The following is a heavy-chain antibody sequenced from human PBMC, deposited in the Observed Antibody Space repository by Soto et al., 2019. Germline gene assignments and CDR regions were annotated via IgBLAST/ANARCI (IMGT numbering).Heavy chain of an antibody. CDR2: IYYGGSA. CDR1: GGNLSTYY. V-gene: IGHV4-59*08. J-gene: IGHJ4*02. CDR3: ARGGHCTNGVCSALDY. D-gene: IGHD2-8*01. Sequence: SETLSLTCTVSGGNLSTYYLNWIRQPPGKGLEWIGYIYYGGSANYNPSLKSRVTISVDTSKKQFSLKLSSVTAADTAVYYCARGGHCTNGVCSALDYWGQGTLVTVSS.